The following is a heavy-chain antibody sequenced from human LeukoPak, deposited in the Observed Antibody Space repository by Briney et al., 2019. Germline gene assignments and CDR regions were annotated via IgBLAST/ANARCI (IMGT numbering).Heavy chain of an antibody. CDR3: ARLGWLLPSYNWFDP. J-gene: IGHJ5*02. CDR1: GGTFSSYA. CDR2: ISAYNGNT. V-gene: IGHV1-18*01. Sequence: VASVKVSCKASGGTFSSYAISWVRQAPGQGLEWMGWISAYNGNTNYAQKLQGRVTMTTDTSTSTAYMELRSLRSDDTAVYYCARLGWLLPSYNWFDPWGQGTLVTVSS. D-gene: IGHD3-22*01.